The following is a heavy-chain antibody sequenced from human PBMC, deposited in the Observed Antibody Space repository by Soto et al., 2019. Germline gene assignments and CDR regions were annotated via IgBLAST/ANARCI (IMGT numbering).Heavy chain of an antibody. Sequence: SQTLSLTCAISGDSVSSNSAAWNWIRQSPSRGLEWLGRTYYRSKWYNDYAVSVKSRITINPDTSKNQFSLQLNSVTPEDTAVYHCARDEGYYDSSGYRGGAFDIWGQGTMVTVSS. CDR1: GDSVSSNSAA. D-gene: IGHD3-22*01. CDR3: ARDEGYYDSSGYRGGAFDI. V-gene: IGHV6-1*01. CDR2: TYYRSKWYN. J-gene: IGHJ3*02.